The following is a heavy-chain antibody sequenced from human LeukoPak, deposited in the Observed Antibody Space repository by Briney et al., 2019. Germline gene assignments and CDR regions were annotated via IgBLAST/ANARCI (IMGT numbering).Heavy chain of an antibody. CDR3: AREVIGITPHTG. Sequence: GGSLRLSCAASGFTFSSYSMNWVRQAPGKGLEWVSSISSSSSYIYYADSVKGRFTISRDNAKNSLYLQMNSLRAEDTAVYYCAREVIGITPHTGGAQGTLVTVSS. CDR1: GFTFSSYS. J-gene: IGHJ4*02. V-gene: IGHV3-21*01. D-gene: IGHD3-16*02. CDR2: ISSSSSYI.